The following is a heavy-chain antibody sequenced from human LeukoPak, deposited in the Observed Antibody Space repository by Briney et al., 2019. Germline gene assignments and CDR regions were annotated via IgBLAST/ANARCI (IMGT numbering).Heavy chain of an antibody. V-gene: IGHV3-21*01. J-gene: IGHJ6*04. CDR1: GFTFSGSA. Sequence: GGSLRLSCAASGFTFSGSAMHWVRQASGKGLEWVSSISSSSSYIYYADSVKGRFTISRDNAKNSLYLQMSSLRAGDTAVYYCAELGITMIGGVWGKGTTVTISS. D-gene: IGHD3-10*02. CDR3: AELGITMIGGV. CDR2: ISSSSSYI.